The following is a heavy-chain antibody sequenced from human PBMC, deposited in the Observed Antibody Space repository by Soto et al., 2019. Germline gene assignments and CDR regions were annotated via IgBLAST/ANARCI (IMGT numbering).Heavy chain of an antibody. Sequence: SETLSLTWTVSGGSISRYYWSWIRQPPGKGLEWIGYIYYSGSTNYNPSLKSRVTISVDTSKNQFSLKLSSVTAADTAVYYCARAKAPLYSSSWYWFDPWGQGTLVTVSS. V-gene: IGHV4-59*08. CDR2: IYYSGST. D-gene: IGHD6-13*01. CDR3: ARAKAPLYSSSWYWFDP. J-gene: IGHJ5*02. CDR1: GGSISRYY.